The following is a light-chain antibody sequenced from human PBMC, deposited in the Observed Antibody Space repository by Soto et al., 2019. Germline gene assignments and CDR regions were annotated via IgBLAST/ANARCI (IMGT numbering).Light chain of an antibody. CDR3: IAYRGSSTSYV. CDR1: SSDVGSYDH. CDR2: EVS. J-gene: IGLJ1*01. Sequence: QSVLTQPASVSGPPAQSITISCSATSSDVGSYDHVAWYQQCPGKPPKLMIYEVSNRPSGVSSRFAGSKSGNTASLTFSGLQAEDEGDYDCIAYRGSSTSYVFGSGSKVT. V-gene: IGLV2-14*01.